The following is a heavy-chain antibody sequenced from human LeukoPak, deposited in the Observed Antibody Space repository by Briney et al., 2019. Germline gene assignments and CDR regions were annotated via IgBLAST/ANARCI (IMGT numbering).Heavy chain of an antibody. CDR2: ISPKSDFI. CDR1: GFTFSSYE. D-gene: IGHD3-9*01. CDR3: ARADCSASTCYLRRSWFDP. V-gene: IGHV3-21*01. Sequence: GGSLRLSCAASGFTFSSYEMNWVRQAPGKGLEWVSSISPKSDFIYYSDSVRGRFTISRDNADNSLYLQMNSLRAEDTAVYYCARADCSASTCYLRRSWFDPWGQGTLVTVSS. J-gene: IGHJ5*02.